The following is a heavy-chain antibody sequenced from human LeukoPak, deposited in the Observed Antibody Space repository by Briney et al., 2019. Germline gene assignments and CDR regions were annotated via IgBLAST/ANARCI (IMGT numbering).Heavy chain of an antibody. CDR1: GYTFTSYG. J-gene: IGHJ4*02. CDR2: ISAYNGNT. Sequence: ASVKVSCKASGYTFTSYGISWVRQAPGQGLEWMGWISAYNGNTNYAQKLQGRVTMTTDTSMSTAYMELRSLRSDDTAVYYCARDHGDHDYGDYYFDYWGQGTLVTVSS. V-gene: IGHV1-18*01. D-gene: IGHD4-17*01. CDR3: ARDHGDHDYGDYYFDY.